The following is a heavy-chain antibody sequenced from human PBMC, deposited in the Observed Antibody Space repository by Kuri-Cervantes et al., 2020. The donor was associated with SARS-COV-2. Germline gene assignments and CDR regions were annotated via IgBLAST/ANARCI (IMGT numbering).Heavy chain of an antibody. D-gene: IGHD3-10*01. V-gene: IGHV3-30*04. CDR1: GSTFSSYE. J-gene: IGHJ4*02. Sequence: GGSLRLSCVASGSTFSSYEMNWVRQAPGKGLEWVSVISHDGTNKYYADSVKGRFTISRDNSKNTLSLQMHSLRAEDTAVYYCARLLDYGSGSYYYQTPQRRGVPEKYYFDYWGQGTLVTVSS. CDR2: ISHDGTNK. CDR3: ARLLDYGSGSYYYQTPQRRGVPEKYYFDY.